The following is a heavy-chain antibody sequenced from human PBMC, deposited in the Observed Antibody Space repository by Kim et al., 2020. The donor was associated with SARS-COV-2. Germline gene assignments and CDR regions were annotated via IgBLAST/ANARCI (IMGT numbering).Heavy chain of an antibody. CDR3: AKDHPSNGWPAFDS. D-gene: IGHD6-19*01. CDR1: GFTFTSRA. CDR2: INNGGNP. Sequence: GRSLRLSCVASGFTFTSRAMSWVRQSPVKGLEWVASINNGGNPYYANSVKGRFTISRDITKDTLYLQMNSLRADDTALYYCAKDHPSNGWPAFDSWGQGT. J-gene: IGHJ4*02. V-gene: IGHV3-23*01.